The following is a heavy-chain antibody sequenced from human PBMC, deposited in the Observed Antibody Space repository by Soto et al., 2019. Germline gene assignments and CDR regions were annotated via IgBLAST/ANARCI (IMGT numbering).Heavy chain of an antibody. J-gene: IGHJ4*02. V-gene: IGHV4-31*03. CDR3: ARRQAGYFYGIDY. Sequence: LSLTCTVSGGSITSGGYYWSWIRQHPGKGLEWLGYIYDSGSTFYNPSLKSRITLSVDTSKNQFSLKLSSVTVADTAVYFCARRQAGYFYGIDYWGQGTLVTVSS. CDR2: IYDSGST. CDR1: GGSITSGGYY. D-gene: IGHD3-10*01.